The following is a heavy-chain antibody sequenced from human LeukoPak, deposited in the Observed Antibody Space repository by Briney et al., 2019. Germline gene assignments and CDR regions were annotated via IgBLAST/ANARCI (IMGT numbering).Heavy chain of an antibody. CDR1: GFTFSGHW. Sequence: GGSLRLSCAASGFTFSGHWMSWVRQAPGKGLEWVAKIKPDGSDKYYVDSVKGRLTISRDNTKNSLYLQMDSLRADDTAVYYCTRDVWFSFDYWGQGTLVIVSS. CDR3: TRDVWFSFDY. D-gene: IGHD3-10*01. CDR2: IKPDGSDK. V-gene: IGHV3-7*01. J-gene: IGHJ4*02.